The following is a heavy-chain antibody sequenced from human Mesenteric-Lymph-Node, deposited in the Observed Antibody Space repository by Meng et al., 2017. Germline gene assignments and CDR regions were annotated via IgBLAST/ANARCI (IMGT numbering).Heavy chain of an antibody. D-gene: IGHD3-22*01. CDR1: GFSVSTNY. CDR3: ARALDSSGYRQYFQD. V-gene: IGHV3-66*02. CDR2: IYRDGTT. Sequence: GGSLRLSCAASGFSVSTNYINWVHQAPGKGLEWVSVIYRDGTTYYSDSVKGRFTITRDSFKNTVYLQMNSLRVEDTAVYYCARALDSSGYRQYFQDWGQGTLVTVSS. J-gene: IGHJ1*01.